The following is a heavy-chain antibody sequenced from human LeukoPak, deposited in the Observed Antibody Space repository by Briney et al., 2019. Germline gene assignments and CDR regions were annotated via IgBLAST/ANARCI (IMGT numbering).Heavy chain of an antibody. J-gene: IGHJ4*02. Sequence: VASVKVSCKASGYTFTSYDINWVRQATGQGLEWMGWMNPNSGNTGYAQKFQGRVTMTRNTSISTAYMELSSLRSEDTAVYYCARGDKFRYGSGRYRALGYWGQGTLVTVSS. V-gene: IGHV1-8*01. CDR1: GYTFTSYD. D-gene: IGHD3-10*01. CDR3: ARGDKFRYGSGRYRALGY. CDR2: MNPNSGNT.